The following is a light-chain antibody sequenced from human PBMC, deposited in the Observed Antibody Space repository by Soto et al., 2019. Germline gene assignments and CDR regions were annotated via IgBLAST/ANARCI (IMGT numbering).Light chain of an antibody. CDR1: EVSSTS. CDR2: AAY. Sequence: DIPLTQSPSFLAASIGESVTSTCRASEVSSTSLCWYQVETGKAPNLLIYAAYTLASEVRVRLSATVSGTEFSLTITSLKPEHVATDYCKELFYSRNTFGQGTRLEIK. CDR3: KELFYSRNT. V-gene: IGKV1-9*01. J-gene: IGKJ5*01.